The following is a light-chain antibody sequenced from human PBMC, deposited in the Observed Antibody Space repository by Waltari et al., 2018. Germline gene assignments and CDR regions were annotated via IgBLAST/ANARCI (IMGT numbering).Light chain of an antibody. CDR3: NSFTDSVTWV. CDR2: YVN. Sequence: WYQHHPGKAPNLMIQYVNKRPSVVSNRFSGSKSGNTASLTISGLQAEDEADYYCNSFTDSVTWVFGGGTKLTVL. V-gene: IGLV2-14*03. J-gene: IGLJ3*02.